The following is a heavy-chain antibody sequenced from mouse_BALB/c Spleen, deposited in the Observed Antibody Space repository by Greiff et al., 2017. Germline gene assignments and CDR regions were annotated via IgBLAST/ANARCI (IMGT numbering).Heavy chain of an antibody. D-gene: IGHD4-1*02. CDR3: ARDLNWDEDAMDY. J-gene: IGHJ4*01. V-gene: IGHV2-6-7*01. Sequence: VQLQQSGPGLVAPSQSLSITCTVSGFSLTGYGVNWVRQPPGKGLEWLGMIWGDGSTDYNSALKSRLSISKDNSKSQVFLKMNSLQTDDTARYYCARDLNWDEDAMDYWGQGTSVTVSS. CDR2: IWGDGST. CDR1: GFSLTGYG.